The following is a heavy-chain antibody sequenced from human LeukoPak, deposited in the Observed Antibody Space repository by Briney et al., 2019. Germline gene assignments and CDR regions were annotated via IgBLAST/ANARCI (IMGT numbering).Heavy chain of an antibody. CDR2: IIPILGIA. J-gene: IGHJ4*02. CDR3: ARDQIQLWFPFDY. Sequence: ASVKVSCKASGGTFSSYAISWVRQAPGQGLEWMGRIIPILGIANYAQKFQGRVTITADKSTSTAYMELSSLRSEDTAVYYCARDQIQLWFPFDYWGQGTLVTVSS. D-gene: IGHD5-18*01. CDR1: GGTFSSYA. V-gene: IGHV1-69*04.